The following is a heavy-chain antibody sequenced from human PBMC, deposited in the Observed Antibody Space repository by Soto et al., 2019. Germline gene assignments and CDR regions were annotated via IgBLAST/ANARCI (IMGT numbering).Heavy chain of an antibody. CDR3: ARDGGCDSSSCKNYYYYGMDV. D-gene: IGHD2-2*01. Sequence: PSETLSLTCAVSGGSISSSNWWSWVRQPPGKGLEWIGEIFHSGSTNYNPSLKSRVTISVDKSKNQLSLKLSSVTAADTAVYYCARDGGCDSSSCKNYYYYGMDVWGQGTTVTVSS. CDR1: GGSISSSNW. J-gene: IGHJ6*02. V-gene: IGHV4-4*02. CDR2: IFHSGST.